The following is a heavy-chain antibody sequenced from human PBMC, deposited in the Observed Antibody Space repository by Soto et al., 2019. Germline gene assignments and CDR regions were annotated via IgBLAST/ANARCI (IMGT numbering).Heavy chain of an antibody. CDR2: VNPNTGVT. CDR1: GYTFTAFY. J-gene: IGHJ5*02. CDR3: TTLRLDP. Sequence: GASVKVSCKASGYTFTAFYMNWVRQAPGQGLEWMGWVNPNTGVTKYAQKFQGRVTMTRDTSINTAYMELSGLTSDDTAVYYCTTLRLDPWGQGTLVT. V-gene: IGHV1-2*02. D-gene: IGHD3-9*01.